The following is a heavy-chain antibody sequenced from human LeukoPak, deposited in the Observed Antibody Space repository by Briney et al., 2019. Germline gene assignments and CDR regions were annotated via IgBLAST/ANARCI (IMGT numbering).Heavy chain of an antibody. J-gene: IGHJ4*02. D-gene: IGHD4-17*01. CDR3: AKDPPQWDGDYVGDY. CDR1: GFTFSSYW. Sequence: SGGSLRLSCAASGFTFSSYWMSWVRQAPGKGLEWVADIKQDGSEKYYVDSVKGRFTISRDNAKNSLYLQMNSLRAEDTAVYYCAKDPPQWDGDYVGDYWGQGTLVTVSS. CDR2: IKQDGSEK. V-gene: IGHV3-7*03.